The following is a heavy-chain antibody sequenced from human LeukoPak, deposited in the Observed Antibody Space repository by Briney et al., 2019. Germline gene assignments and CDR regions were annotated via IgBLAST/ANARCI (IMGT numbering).Heavy chain of an antibody. Sequence: PGGSLRLSCAASGFTFSSSWMSWVRQAPGKGLEWVANIKQDGSEKYYVDSVKGRFTISRDNARNSLYLQMNSLRAEDTAVYYCARKRYDNSGYPYWCFDLWGRGTLVTVSS. J-gene: IGHJ2*01. CDR2: IKQDGSEK. D-gene: IGHD3-22*01. CDR3: ARKRYDNSGYPYWCFDL. CDR1: GFTFSSSW. V-gene: IGHV3-7*05.